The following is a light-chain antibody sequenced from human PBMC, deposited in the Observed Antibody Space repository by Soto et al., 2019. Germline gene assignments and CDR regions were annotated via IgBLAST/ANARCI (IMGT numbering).Light chain of an antibody. CDR1: QYISTY. J-gene: IGKJ5*01. Sequence: DIQMTQSPSSLSASVGDRVTITCRASQYISTYLNWYQQKPGRAPKLLIYGASTLQSGVPSSFSGSGSGTDFTLTISSLEPEDFAVYYCQQRSNWPPITFGQGTRLEIK. CDR2: GAS. CDR3: QQRSNWPPIT. V-gene: IGKV1-39*01.